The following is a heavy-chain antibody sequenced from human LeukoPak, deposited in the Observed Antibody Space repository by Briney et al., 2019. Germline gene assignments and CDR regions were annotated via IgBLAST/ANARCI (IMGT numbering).Heavy chain of an antibody. CDR1: GFTFRTYG. J-gene: IGHJ4*02. CDR3: AKDPAVLPVASFDN. D-gene: IGHD2-21*02. CDR2: ISVPGGTT. V-gene: IGHV3-23*01. Sequence: GGSLRLSCAASGFTFRTYGMSWVRQVPGRGLEWVSGISVPGGTTYYAESVKGRFTVSRDNDQHTLYLQMHNLRVEDTAVYYCAKDPAVLPVASFDNWGQGTLVTVSS.